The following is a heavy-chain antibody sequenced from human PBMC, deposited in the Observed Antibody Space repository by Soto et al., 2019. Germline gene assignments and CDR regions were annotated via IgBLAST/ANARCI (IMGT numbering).Heavy chain of an antibody. CDR3: ARSGPGGYIDY. CDR1: GGSVSSNNAA. V-gene: IGHV6-1*01. J-gene: IGHJ4*02. D-gene: IGHD3-22*01. CDR2: TYYRSKWYN. Sequence: PSHTLSLTCAISGGSVSSNNAAWNLIRQSPSRGLEWLGRTYYRSKWYNHYAVSVKSRITVNPDTSKNQFSLQLNSVTPEDTAVYYCARSGPGGYIDYWGQGTLVTVSS.